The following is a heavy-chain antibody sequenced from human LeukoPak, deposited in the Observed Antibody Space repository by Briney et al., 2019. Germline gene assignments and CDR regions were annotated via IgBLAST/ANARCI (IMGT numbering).Heavy chain of an antibody. J-gene: IGHJ5*02. CDR1: GGSISTDSYY. CDR2: IYYSGRT. D-gene: IGHD1-1*01. V-gene: IGHV4-39*01. CDR3: APYNYNWFDP. Sequence: SETLSLTCTVSGGSISTDSYYWGWIRQPPGKGLEWIGSIYYSGRTYYNPSLKSRVTISVDTSKNQFSLRLTSVTAADTAVYFCAPYNYNWFDPWGQGTLVTVSS.